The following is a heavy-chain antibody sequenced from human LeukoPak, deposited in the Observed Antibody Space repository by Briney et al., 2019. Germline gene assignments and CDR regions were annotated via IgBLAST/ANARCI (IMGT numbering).Heavy chain of an antibody. CDR3: AREKLPLFGLLFVPYYFDY. J-gene: IGHJ4*02. V-gene: IGHV1-18*01. Sequence: VKLCCTPSGYTFTSYGISRARQAPGQELEWMGWISAYNGNTNYAQKLQGRVTMTTDTSTSTAYMELRSLRSDDTAVYYCAREKLPLFGLLFVPYYFDYSGQGTLVTVSS. CDR2: ISAYNGNT. CDR1: GYTFTSYG. D-gene: IGHD2-21*02.